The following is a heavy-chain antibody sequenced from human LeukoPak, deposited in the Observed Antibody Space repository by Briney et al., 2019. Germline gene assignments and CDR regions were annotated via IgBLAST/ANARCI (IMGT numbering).Heavy chain of an antibody. J-gene: IGHJ4*02. Sequence: GGSLRLSCAASGFTFSSYAMSWVRQAPGKGLEWVSAIISSGVSTYYADSVKGRFTISRENSNNTLYLQMNSLRAEDTAIYYCARSIPYGTTWYGRSDYWGQGTLVTVSS. CDR2: IISSGVST. D-gene: IGHD6-13*01. CDR3: ARSIPYGTTWYGRSDY. V-gene: IGHV3-23*01. CDR1: GFTFSSYA.